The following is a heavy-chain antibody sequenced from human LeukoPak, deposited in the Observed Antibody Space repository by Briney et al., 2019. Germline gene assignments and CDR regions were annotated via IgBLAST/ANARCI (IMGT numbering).Heavy chain of an antibody. J-gene: IGHJ4*02. D-gene: IGHD3-22*01. CDR3: ARSGWPYYFDY. CDR2: VHSDGSST. CDR1: GFTFSSYW. Sequence: GGSLRLSCAASGFTFSSYWMHWVRQAPGKGLVWVSRVHSDGSSTSYADSVRGRFTISRDDAKSTLYLQMNSLRAEDTAVYYCARSGWPYYFDYWGQGTLVTVSS. V-gene: IGHV3-74*01.